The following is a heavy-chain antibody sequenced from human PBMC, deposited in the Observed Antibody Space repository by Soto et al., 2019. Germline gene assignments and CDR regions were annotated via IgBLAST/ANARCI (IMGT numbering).Heavy chain of an antibody. CDR2: ISYDGSNK. D-gene: IGHD2-2*01. V-gene: IGHV3-30*18. J-gene: IGHJ6*02. CDR3: AKGPAIVLVPVAMNYYYGMDV. Sequence: QVQLVESGGGVVQPGRSLRLSCAASGFTFSSYGMHWVRQAPGKGLEWVAVISYDGSNKYYADSVKGRFTISRDNSKNTLYLQMNSLRAEDTAVYYCAKGPAIVLVPVAMNYYYGMDVWGQGTTVTVSS. CDR1: GFTFSSYG.